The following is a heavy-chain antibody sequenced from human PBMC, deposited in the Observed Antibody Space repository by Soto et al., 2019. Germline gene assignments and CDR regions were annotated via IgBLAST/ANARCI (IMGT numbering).Heavy chain of an antibody. CDR2: IYFDGITT. D-gene: IGHD1-26*01. Sequence: AVGSLRLSCTASGFTFNTHWMHWVRQAPGKGLVWVSRIYFDGITTNYADSVKGRLTVSRDNAKNTVYLHVNTLRDEDTAVYYCARGGAMGVDYWGQGTLVTVS. CDR1: GFTFNTHW. CDR3: ARGGAMGVDY. V-gene: IGHV3-74*01. J-gene: IGHJ4*02.